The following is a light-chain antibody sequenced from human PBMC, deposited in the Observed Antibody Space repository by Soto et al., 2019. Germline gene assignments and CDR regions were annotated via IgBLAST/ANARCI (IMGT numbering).Light chain of an antibody. Sequence: QSALTQPASVSGSPGQSITISCTVTSSDVGSGYNYVSWYQQHPGKAPKLMIYEVTSRPSGVSNRFSGPKSGNTASLTISGLQAEDEADYYCSSYTTSSTTVFGGGTKVTVL. CDR1: SSDVGSGYNY. CDR2: EVT. J-gene: IGLJ3*02. CDR3: SSYTTSSTTV. V-gene: IGLV2-14*01.